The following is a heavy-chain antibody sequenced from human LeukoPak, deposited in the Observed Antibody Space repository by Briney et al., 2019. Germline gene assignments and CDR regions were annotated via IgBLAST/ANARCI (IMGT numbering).Heavy chain of an antibody. J-gene: IGHJ4*02. CDR2: ISAYNGNT. Sequence: ASVKVSCKASGYTLTSYGISWVRQAPGQGLEWMGWISAYNGNTNYAQKLQGRVTMTTDTSTSTAYMELRSLRSDDTAVYYCASRAYCGGDCYLGLEYWGQGTLVTVSS. D-gene: IGHD2-21*02. CDR3: ASRAYCGGDCYLGLEY. V-gene: IGHV1-18*01. CDR1: GYTLTSYG.